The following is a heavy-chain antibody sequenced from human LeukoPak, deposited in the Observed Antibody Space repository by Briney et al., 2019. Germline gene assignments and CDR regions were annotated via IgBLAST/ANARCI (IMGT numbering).Heavy chain of an antibody. V-gene: IGHV3-33*01. Sequence: GGSLRLSCAASGFTFSSYAMHWVRQAPGKGLEWVAIISSDGNNKCYADSVEGRFTISRDTSKNTLFLQMNSLRAEDTAVYYCARDRYCSGGSCYGTWPFDYWGQGTLVTVSS. CDR2: ISSDGNNK. CDR3: ARDRYCSGGSCYGTWPFDY. J-gene: IGHJ4*02. CDR1: GFTFSSYA. D-gene: IGHD2-15*01.